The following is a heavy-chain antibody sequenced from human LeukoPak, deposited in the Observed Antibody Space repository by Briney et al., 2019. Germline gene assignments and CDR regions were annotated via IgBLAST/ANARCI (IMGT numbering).Heavy chain of an antibody. Sequence: ASVKVSCKASGYTFTGYYMHWVRQAPGQGLEWMGWINPISGGTNYAQKCQGRVTMTRDTSISTAYMELSRLRSDDTAVYYCARGSVVVVAANYWYFDVWGRGILVTASS. CDR2: INPISGGT. J-gene: IGHJ2*01. V-gene: IGHV1-2*02. CDR3: ARGSVVVVAANYWYFDV. D-gene: IGHD2-15*01. CDR1: GYTFTGYY.